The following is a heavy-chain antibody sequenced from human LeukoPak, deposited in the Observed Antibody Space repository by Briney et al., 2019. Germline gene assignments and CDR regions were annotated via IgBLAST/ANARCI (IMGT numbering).Heavy chain of an antibody. CDR3: AKKWGRVRGVIITNYFDY. J-gene: IGHJ4*02. Sequence: PGGSLRLSCAASGFTFSSYAMSWVRQAPGKGLEWVSAISGSGGSTYYADSVKGRFTISRDNSKNTLYLQTNSLRAEDTAVYYCAKKWGRVRGVIITNYFDYWGQGTLVTVSS. CDR2: ISGSGGST. V-gene: IGHV3-23*01. D-gene: IGHD3-10*01. CDR1: GFTFSSYA.